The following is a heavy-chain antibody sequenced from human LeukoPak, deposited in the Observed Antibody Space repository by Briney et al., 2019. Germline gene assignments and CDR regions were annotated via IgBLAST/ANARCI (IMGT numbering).Heavy chain of an antibody. J-gene: IGHJ6*02. D-gene: IGHD6-6*01. CDR2: IIPIFGIA. CDR3: AREVYSSSSRYGMDV. CDR1: GGTFSSYA. V-gene: IGHV1-69*04. Sequence: GASVKVSCKASGGTFSSYAISWVRQAPGQGLEWMGRIIPIFGIANYAQKFQGRVTITADKSTSTAYMELSSLRSEGTAVYYCAREVYSSSSRYGMDVRGQGTTVTVSS.